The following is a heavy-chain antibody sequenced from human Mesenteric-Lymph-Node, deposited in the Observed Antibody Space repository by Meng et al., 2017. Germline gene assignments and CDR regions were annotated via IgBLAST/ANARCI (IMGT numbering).Heavy chain of an antibody. Sequence: QVELVQLAAEVKKPGSSVKVSVKASGGTFSSYAISSLRQAPGQGLEWMGGIIPIFGTANYAQKFQGRVTITADESTSTAYMELSSLRSEDTAVYYCARTLSIAVAGTTNWFDPWGQGTLVTVSS. CDR2: IIPIFGTA. J-gene: IGHJ5*02. D-gene: IGHD6-19*01. CDR3: ARTLSIAVAGTTNWFDP. V-gene: IGHV1-69*01. CDR1: GGTFSSYA.